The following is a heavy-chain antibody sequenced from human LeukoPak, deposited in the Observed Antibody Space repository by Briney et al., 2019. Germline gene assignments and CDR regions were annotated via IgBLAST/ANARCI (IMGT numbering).Heavy chain of an antibody. CDR2: ISGSGGST. CDR1: GFTFSSYA. CDR3: AKDEKDTAMAKQTTKYYYYGMDV. J-gene: IGHJ6*02. Sequence: GGSLRLSCAASGFTFSSYAMCWVRQAPGKGLEWVSAISGSGGSTYYADSVKGRFTISRDNSKNTLYLQMNSLRAEDTAVYYCAKDEKDTAMAKQTTKYYYYGMDVWGQGTTVTVSS. V-gene: IGHV3-23*01. D-gene: IGHD5-18*01.